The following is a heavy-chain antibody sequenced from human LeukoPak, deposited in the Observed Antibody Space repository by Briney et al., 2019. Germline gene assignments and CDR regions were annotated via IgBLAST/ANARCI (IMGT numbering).Heavy chain of an antibody. D-gene: IGHD2-2*01. V-gene: IGHV4-59*12. J-gene: IGHJ5*02. CDR3: ARAVPANWFDP. Sequence: PSETLSLTCTVSGGSISSYYWSWIRQPPGKGLEWIGYIYYSGGTYYNPSLKSRVTISVDRSKNQFSLKLSSVTAADTAVYYCARAVPANWFDPWGQGTLVTVSS. CDR2: IYYSGGT. CDR1: GGSISSYY.